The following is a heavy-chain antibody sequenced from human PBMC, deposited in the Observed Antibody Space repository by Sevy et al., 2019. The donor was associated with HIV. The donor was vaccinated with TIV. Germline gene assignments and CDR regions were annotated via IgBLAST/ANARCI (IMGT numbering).Heavy chain of an antibody. D-gene: IGHD3-3*01. CDR3: STSRDLVWSTSFSVTSDY. V-gene: IGHV1-2*06. CDR1: GYTFTIYY. J-gene: IGHJ4*02. CDR2: INPNNGGI. Sequence: ASVKVSCKAAGYTFTIYYMHWVRQAPGQGLEWMGRINPNNGGINYAQKFQGRITMTRDTSTSTAYMELKNLRSDDAAVYYCSTSRDLVWSTSFSVTSDYWGQGTLVTVSS.